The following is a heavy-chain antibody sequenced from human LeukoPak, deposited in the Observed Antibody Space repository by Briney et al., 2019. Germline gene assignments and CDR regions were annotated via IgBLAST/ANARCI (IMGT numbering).Heavy chain of an antibody. CDR3: ARNVAGTVDY. Sequence: PGGSLRLSCAASGFTFSSYSMNWVRQAPGKGLEWVSYISSSSGTIYYADSVKGRFTISRDNSKNTLYLQMNSLRAEDTAVYYCARNVAGTVDYWGQGTLVTVSS. CDR1: GFTFSSYS. CDR2: ISSSSGTI. J-gene: IGHJ4*02. V-gene: IGHV3-48*01. D-gene: IGHD6-19*01.